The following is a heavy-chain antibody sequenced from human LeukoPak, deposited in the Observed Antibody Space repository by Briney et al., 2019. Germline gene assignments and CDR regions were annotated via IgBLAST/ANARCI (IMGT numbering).Heavy chain of an antibody. V-gene: IGHV4-39*01. Sequence: SETLSLTCTVSGGSVSSSIYYWGWIRQPPGKGLEWIGSIYYSGSTSYNPSLKSRVTISVDTSKNQFSLKLTSVTAADTAVYYCAGRNDILTGYVFDFWGQGTLVSVSS. CDR3: AGRNDILTGYVFDF. D-gene: IGHD3-9*01. CDR1: GGSVSSSIYY. CDR2: IYYSGST. J-gene: IGHJ4*02.